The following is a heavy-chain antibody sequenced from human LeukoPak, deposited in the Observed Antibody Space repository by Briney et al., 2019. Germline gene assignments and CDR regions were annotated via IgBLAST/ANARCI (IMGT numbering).Heavy chain of an antibody. V-gene: IGHV4-59*01. Sequence: SETLSLTCAVSGGSISSYYWSWIRQPPGKGLEWIGHISYSGSTNYNPSLKSRVTISVDTSKNQFSLRLTSVTAADTAVYYCARVTGTLGWFDPWGQGTLVTVSS. CDR3: ARVTGTLGWFDP. CDR1: GGSISSYY. D-gene: IGHD1-20*01. J-gene: IGHJ5*02. CDR2: ISYSGST.